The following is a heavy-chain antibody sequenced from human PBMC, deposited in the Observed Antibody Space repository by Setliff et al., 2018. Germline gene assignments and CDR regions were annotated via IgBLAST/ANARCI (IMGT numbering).Heavy chain of an antibody. CDR3: ARTCSGSGCYAGLES. D-gene: IGHD2-15*01. CDR1: GFTFSYYA. CDR2: MSFDGGNK. J-gene: IGHJ4*02. V-gene: IGHV3-30-3*01. Sequence: GGSLRLSCAASGFTFSYYAVHWVRQAPGKGLEGVAVMSFDGGNKYHADSVKGRFTISRDNSKNTLYLQMNSLRPEDTAVYYCARTCSGSGCYAGLESWGQGTPVTVSS.